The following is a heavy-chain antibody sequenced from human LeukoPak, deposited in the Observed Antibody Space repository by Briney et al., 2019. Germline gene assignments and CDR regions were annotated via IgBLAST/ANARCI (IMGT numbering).Heavy chain of an antibody. CDR3: ARAFLDYYGSGSYYLLDY. CDR1: GYTFSSSG. J-gene: IGHJ4*02. CDR2: MNPNSGNT. V-gene: IGHV1-8*02. D-gene: IGHD3-10*01. Sequence: VASVKVSCKASGYTFSSSGINWVRQATGQGLEWMGWMNPNSGNTGYAQKFQGRVTMTRNTSISTAYMELSSLRSEDTAVYYCARAFLDYYGSGSYYLLDYWGQGTLVTVSS.